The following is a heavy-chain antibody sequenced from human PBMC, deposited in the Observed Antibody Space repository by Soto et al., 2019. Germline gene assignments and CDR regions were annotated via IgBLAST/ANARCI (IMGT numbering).Heavy chain of an antibody. CDR3: AKDSSSYGLIGTFDY. D-gene: IGHD5-18*01. CDR2: ISGSGGST. CDR1: GFTFSSYA. J-gene: IGHJ4*02. V-gene: IGHV3-23*01. Sequence: GGSLRLSCAASGFTFSSYAMSWVRQAPGKGLEWVSAISGSGGSTYYADSVKGRFTISRDNSKNTLYLQMNSLRAEDTAVYYCAKDSSSYGLIGTFDYWGQGTLVTVSS.